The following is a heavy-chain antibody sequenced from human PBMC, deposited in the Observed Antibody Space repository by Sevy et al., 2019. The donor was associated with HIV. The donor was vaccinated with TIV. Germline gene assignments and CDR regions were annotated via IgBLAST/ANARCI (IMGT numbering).Heavy chain of an antibody. CDR3: ARGTVLLGIVVVPAAKGWFDP. J-gene: IGHJ5*02. D-gene: IGHD2-2*03. Sequence: ASMKVSCKASGYTFTNYDINWVRQATGQGLEWMGWMNPNSGNTGYAQKFQGRVTMTRNTSISTAYMELSSLRSEDTAVYYCARGTVLLGIVVVPAAKGWFDPWGQGTLVTVSS. CDR1: GYTFTNYD. CDR2: MNPNSGNT. V-gene: IGHV1-8*01.